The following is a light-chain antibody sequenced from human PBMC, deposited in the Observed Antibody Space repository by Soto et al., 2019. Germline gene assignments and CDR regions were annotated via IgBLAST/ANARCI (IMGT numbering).Light chain of an antibody. CDR3: QQYGSSPRT. Sequence: EIVLTQSPATLSVSPGERATLSCRASQSVSSNLAWYQQKPGQAPRLLIHGASNRASGIPGRFSGSGSGTDFTLTISGLEPEDFAVYYCQQYGSSPRTFGQGTKVDIK. J-gene: IGKJ1*01. V-gene: IGKV3-20*01. CDR1: QSVSSN. CDR2: GAS.